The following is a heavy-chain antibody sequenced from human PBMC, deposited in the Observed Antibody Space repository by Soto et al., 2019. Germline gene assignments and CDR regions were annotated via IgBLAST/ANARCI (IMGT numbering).Heavy chain of an antibody. V-gene: IGHV3-74*01. CDR1: GFTFSSYW. J-gene: IGHJ4*02. Sequence: EVQLVESGGALVQPGGSLRLSCAASGFTFSSYWMHWVRQAPGEGLVWVSRIKTDGSSTSYADSVKGRFTISRDNAENTMYLQMNSLRAEDTAVYYCARVGVGHYEFDYWGQGTLVTVSS. CDR2: IKTDGSST. CDR3: ARVGVGHYEFDY. D-gene: IGHD3-16*01.